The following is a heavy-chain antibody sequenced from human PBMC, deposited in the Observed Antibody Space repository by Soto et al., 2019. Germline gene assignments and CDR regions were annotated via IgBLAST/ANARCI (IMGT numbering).Heavy chain of an antibody. J-gene: IGHJ4*02. Sequence: ASVKVSCKASGGTFSSYAISWVRQAPGQGLEWMGGIIPIFGTANYAQTFQGRVTITADESTSTAYMELSSLRSEDTAVYYCARDWVGATIDFDYWGQGTLVTVSS. CDR2: IIPIFGTA. D-gene: IGHD1-26*01. CDR3: ARDWVGATIDFDY. CDR1: GGTFSSYA. V-gene: IGHV1-69*13.